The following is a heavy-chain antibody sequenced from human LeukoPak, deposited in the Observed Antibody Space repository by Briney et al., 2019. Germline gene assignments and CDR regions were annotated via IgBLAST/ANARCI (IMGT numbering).Heavy chain of an antibody. CDR3: ATNAGDGDNWFDP. J-gene: IGHJ5*02. CDR1: GGSISSYY. Sequence: SETLSLTCTVSGGSISSYYWSWIRQPPGKGLEWIGYIYYTGSTNYNPSLQSRVAISVDTSKNRFSLNLSSVTAADTPVYYCATNAGDGDNWFDPWGQGTLVTVSS. D-gene: IGHD4-17*01. CDR2: IYYTGST. V-gene: IGHV4-59*01.